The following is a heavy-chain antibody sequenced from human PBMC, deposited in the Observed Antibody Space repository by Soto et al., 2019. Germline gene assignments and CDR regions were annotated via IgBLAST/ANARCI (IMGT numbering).Heavy chain of an antibody. CDR2: IYYSGCT. V-gene: IGHV4-59*01. CDR3: AREGLTGTIGLYYYYGMDV. Sequence: PSETLSLTCTVSGGSISSYYWSWIRQPPGKGLEWIGYIYYSGCTNYNPSLKSRVTISVDTSKNQFSLKLSSVTAADTAVYYCAREGLTGTIGLYYYYGMDVWGQGTTVTVSS. CDR1: GGSISSYY. J-gene: IGHJ6*02. D-gene: IGHD1-7*01.